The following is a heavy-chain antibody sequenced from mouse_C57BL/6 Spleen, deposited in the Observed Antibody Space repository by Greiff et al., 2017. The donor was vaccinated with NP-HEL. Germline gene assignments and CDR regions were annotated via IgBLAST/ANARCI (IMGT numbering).Heavy chain of an antibody. CDR3: AKKGGYGNYGYYAMDY. Sequence: VMLVESGPGLVQPSQSLSITCTVSGFSLTSYGVHWVRQSPGKGLEWLGVIWRGGSTDYNAAFMSRLSITKDNSKSQVFFKMNSLQADDTAIYYCAKKGGYGNYGYYAMDYWGQGTSVTVSS. V-gene: IGHV2-5*01. CDR1: GFSLTSYG. J-gene: IGHJ4*01. D-gene: IGHD2-1*01. CDR2: IWRGGST.